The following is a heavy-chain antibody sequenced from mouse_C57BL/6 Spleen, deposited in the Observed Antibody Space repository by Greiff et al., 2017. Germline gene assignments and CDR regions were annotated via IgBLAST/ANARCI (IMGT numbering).Heavy chain of an antibody. Sequence: VQLQQSGAELVRPGTSVKMSCKASGYTFTNYWIGWAKQRPGHGLEWIGDIYPGGGYTNYNEKFKGKATLTADKSSSTAYMQFSSLTSEDSAIYYCARSYGYDVGYAMDYWGQGTSVTVSS. V-gene: IGHV1-63*01. CDR3: ARSYGYDVGYAMDY. CDR2: IYPGGGYT. J-gene: IGHJ4*01. CDR1: GYTFTNYW. D-gene: IGHD2-2*01.